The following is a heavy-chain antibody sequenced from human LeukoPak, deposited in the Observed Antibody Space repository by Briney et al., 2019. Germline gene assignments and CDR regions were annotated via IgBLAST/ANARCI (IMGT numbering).Heavy chain of an antibody. D-gene: IGHD2-21*02. CDR3: ANPIAYCGGDCLFDY. CDR2: ISGSGGST. V-gene: IGHV3-23*01. CDR1: GFTFSSYA. J-gene: IGHJ4*02. Sequence: GGSLRLSCAASGFTFSSYAMSWVRQAPGKGLEWVSAISGSGGSTYYADSVKGRFTISRDNSKNTLYLQMNSLRAEDTAVYCCANPIAYCGGDCLFDYWGQGTLVTVSS.